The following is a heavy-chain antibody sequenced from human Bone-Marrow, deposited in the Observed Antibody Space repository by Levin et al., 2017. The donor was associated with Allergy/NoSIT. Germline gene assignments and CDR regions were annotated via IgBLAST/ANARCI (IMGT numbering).Heavy chain of an antibody. D-gene: IGHD6-19*01. Sequence: GGSLRLSCAASGFTFSNYAMHWVRQAPGKGLEWVAVIWHDGSNQYYGDSVKGRFTISRDNSKNTLSLQMNSLTAEDTAVYYCARGKTLIAVAFDLWGQGILVTVSS. V-gene: IGHV3-33*01. CDR1: GFTFSNYA. CDR2: IWHDGSNQ. J-gene: IGHJ4*02. CDR3: ARGKTLIAVAFDL.